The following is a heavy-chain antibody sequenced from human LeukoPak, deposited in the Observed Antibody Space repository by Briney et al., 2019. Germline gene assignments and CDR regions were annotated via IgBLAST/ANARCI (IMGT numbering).Heavy chain of an antibody. CDR1: GFTFSRYA. CDR2: KSCDGSDE. Sequence: SGGSLRLSCAASGFTFSRYAMYWVRQAPGKGLEWVAVKSCDGSDEHYADSVKGRFTISRDNSKSTLYLQMNTLRAEDTAVYYCARDVRGGTNEEADYWGQGTLVTVSS. CDR3: ARDVRGGTNEEADY. J-gene: IGHJ4*02. D-gene: IGHD1-26*01. V-gene: IGHV3-30*04.